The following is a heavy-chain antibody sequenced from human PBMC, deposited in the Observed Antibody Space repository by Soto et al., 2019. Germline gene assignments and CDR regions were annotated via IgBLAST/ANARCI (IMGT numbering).Heavy chain of an antibody. Sequence: SETLSLTCPVYGGSFSGYYWSWIRQPPGKGLEWFGEINHSGSTNYNPSLKSRVTISVDTSKNQFSLKLSSETAADTAVYHCAHPPPGFGDTAMAFFDYWGQGTRVTVVS. J-gene: IGHJ4*02. V-gene: IGHV4-34*01. CDR2: INHSGST. CDR3: AHPPPGFGDTAMAFFDY. D-gene: IGHD5-18*01. CDR1: GGSFSGYY.